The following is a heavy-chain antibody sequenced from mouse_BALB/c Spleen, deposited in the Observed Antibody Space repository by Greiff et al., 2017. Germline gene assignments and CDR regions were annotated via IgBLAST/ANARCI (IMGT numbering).Heavy chain of an antibody. J-gene: IGHJ1*01. D-gene: IGHD1-1*01. CDR2: ISYSGST. CDR1: GYSITSDYA. CDR3: ARSASYGSSYWYFDV. Sequence: DVQLQESGPGLVKPSQSLSLTCTVTGYSITSDYAWNWIRQFPGNKLEWMGYISYSGSTSYNPSLKSRISITRDTSKNQFFLQLNSVTTEDTATYYCARSASYGSSYWYFDVWGAGTTVTVSS. V-gene: IGHV3-2*02.